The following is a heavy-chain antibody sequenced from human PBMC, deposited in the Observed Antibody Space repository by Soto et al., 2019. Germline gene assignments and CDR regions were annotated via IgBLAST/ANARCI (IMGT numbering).Heavy chain of an antibody. V-gene: IGHV4-4*08. Sequence: PSETLSLTCSVSGASIRSYYWHWIRQPPGKGLEWIGYVYTSDYTRYNPSLKSRVTISVDRSKNQFSLKLSSVTAADTAVYYCARDLVVRDYVWGSYRTSYYGMDVWGQGTTVTV. D-gene: IGHD3-16*02. CDR3: ARDLVVRDYVWGSYRTSYYGMDV. CDR2: VYTSDYT. CDR1: GASIRSYY. J-gene: IGHJ6*02.